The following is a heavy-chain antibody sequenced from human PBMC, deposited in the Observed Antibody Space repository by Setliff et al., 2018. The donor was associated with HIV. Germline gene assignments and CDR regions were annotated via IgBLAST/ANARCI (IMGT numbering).Heavy chain of an antibody. V-gene: IGHV4-34*01. CDR3: ARILITTPDV. CDR1: HGSFSGYY. CDR2: MNDSGST. Sequence: PSETLSLTCAFYHGSFSGYYWSWIRQSPGKGLEWIGEMNDSGSTNYNPSLKSRVTISVDTSKNQFSLKLSSVTAADTAVYYCARILITTPDVWGKGTTVTVSS. D-gene: IGHD4-4*01. J-gene: IGHJ6*04.